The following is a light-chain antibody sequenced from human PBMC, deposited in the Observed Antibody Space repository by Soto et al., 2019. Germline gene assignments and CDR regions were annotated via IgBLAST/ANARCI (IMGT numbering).Light chain of an antibody. CDR1: NIGSQT. V-gene: IGLV3-21*04. CDR3: QVWDGTTDHKV. CDR2: YES. Sequence: SYVLTQPPSVSVAPGKTATITCGGNNIGSQTVHWYQQKPGQAPVLVTFYESDRPSGIPERFSGSNSGNTATLTISRVEAGDEADYYCQVWDGTTDHKVFGTGTELTVL. J-gene: IGLJ1*01.